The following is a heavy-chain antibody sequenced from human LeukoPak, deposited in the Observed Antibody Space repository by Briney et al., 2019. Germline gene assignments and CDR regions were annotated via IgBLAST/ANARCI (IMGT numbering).Heavy chain of an antibody. V-gene: IGHV3-30*03. D-gene: IGHD2-2*03. CDR3: ARGLDSVTWGPFDI. Sequence: GGSLRLSCAASGFTFSRSAVHWVRQAPGKGLEWVAVISHDGSNTDYTDSVKGRFTISRDNSESTLYLQMSSLRAEDTAVYYCARGLDSVTWGPFDIWGQGTVVTVSS. J-gene: IGHJ3*02. CDR2: ISHDGSNT. CDR1: GFTFSRSA.